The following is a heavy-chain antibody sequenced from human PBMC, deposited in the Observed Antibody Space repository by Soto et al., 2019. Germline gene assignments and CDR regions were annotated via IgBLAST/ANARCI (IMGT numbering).Heavy chain of an antibody. J-gene: IGHJ4*02. Sequence: GGSLRLSCVASAFALTTYTMNWVRQAPGTGLEWVSSIDGRSNYKYYSDSVKGRFTVSRDNAQNSLFLQMSRLGAEDTAVYYCVGEGGVLASSSAFDYWGQGTLVTVSS. V-gene: IGHV3-21*01. CDR2: IDGRSNYK. CDR3: VGEGGVLASSSAFDY. CDR1: AFALTTYT. D-gene: IGHD3-3*02.